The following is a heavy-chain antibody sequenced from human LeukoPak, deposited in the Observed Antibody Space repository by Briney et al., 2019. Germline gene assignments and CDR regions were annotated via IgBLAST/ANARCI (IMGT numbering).Heavy chain of an antibody. CDR1: GDSITGYY. CDR3: ARGGTAMVPLDY. CDR2: IYYTGNT. Sequence: SETLSLTCTVSGDSITGYYWGWIRQPPGKGLEWIGNIYYTGNTYYNASLKSRVTISVDTSKNQFSLKLSSVTAADTAVYYCARGGTAMVPLDYWGQGTLVTASS. J-gene: IGHJ4*02. D-gene: IGHD5-18*01. V-gene: IGHV4-39*07.